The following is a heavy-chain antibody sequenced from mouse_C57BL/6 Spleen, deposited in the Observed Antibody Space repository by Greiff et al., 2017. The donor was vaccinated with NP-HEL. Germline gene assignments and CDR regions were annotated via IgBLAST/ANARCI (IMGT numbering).Heavy chain of an antibody. CDR3: AGSPYGSFAMGC. CDR1: GYTFTSYW. V-gene: IGHV1-52*01. J-gene: IGHJ4*01. CDR2: IDPSDSGT. D-gene: IGHD2-2*01. Sequence: QVQLQQPGAELVRPGSSVKLSCKASGYTFTSYWMHWVKQRPRQGLEWIGNIDPSDSGTNYNQKFKDKATLTVDKSSSTAYMQLRSLTSEDSAVCYCAGSPYGSFAMGCGGTGASVTVAT.